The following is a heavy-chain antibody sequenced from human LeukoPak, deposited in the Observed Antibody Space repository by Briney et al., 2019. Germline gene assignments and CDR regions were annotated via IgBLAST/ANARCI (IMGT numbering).Heavy chain of an antibody. Sequence: SETLSLTCAVYGGSFRGYYWSWIRQPPGKGLEWIGEINHSGSTNYNPSLKSRVTISVDTSKNQFSLKLSSVTAADTAVYYCASNSPHYPDYWGQGTLVTVSS. CDR1: GGSFRGYY. CDR3: ASNSPHYPDY. CDR2: INHSGST. V-gene: IGHV4-34*01. D-gene: IGHD4-23*01. J-gene: IGHJ4*02.